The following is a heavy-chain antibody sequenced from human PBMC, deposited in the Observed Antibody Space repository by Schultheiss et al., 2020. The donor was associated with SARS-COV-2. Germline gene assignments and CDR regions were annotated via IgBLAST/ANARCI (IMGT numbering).Heavy chain of an antibody. CDR1: GFTVSSNY. CDR2: IYSGGST. V-gene: IGHV3-66*04. D-gene: IGHD3-3*01. Sequence: GGSLRLSCAASGFTVSSNYMSWVRQAPGKGLEWVSVIYSGGSTYYADSVKGRFTISRDNSKNTLYLQMNSLRAEDTAVYYCARLGYYDFWSGYFRGMDVWGQGTTVTVSS. CDR3: ARLGYYDFWSGYFRGMDV. J-gene: IGHJ6*02.